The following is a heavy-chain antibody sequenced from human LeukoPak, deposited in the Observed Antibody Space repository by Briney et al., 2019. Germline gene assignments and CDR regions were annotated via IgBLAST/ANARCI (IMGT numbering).Heavy chain of an antibody. Sequence: GGSLRLSCAASGFTVSNMYMTWVRQAPGKGLEWVANIKQDGSEKNYVESVKGRFTISRDNAKNSLYLQTNSLRAEDTAVYYCARAGQEWFGELGFDQWGQGTLVIVSS. V-gene: IGHV3-7*01. CDR2: IKQDGSEK. CDR1: GFTVSNMY. CDR3: ARAGQEWFGELGFDQ. J-gene: IGHJ4*02. D-gene: IGHD3-10*01.